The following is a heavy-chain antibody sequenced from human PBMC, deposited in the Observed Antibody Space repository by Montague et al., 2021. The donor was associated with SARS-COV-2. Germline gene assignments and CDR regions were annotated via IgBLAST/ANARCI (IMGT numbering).Heavy chain of an antibody. CDR2: IYYSGST. Sequence: SETLSPTCTVSGGSISSYYWSWIRQPPGKGLEWVGYIYYSGSTNYNPSLKSRVTISVDTSKNQFSLKLSSVTAADTAVYYCARGSGWMGNDFDIWGQGTMVTVSS. V-gene: IGHV4-59*01. CDR1: GGSISSYY. J-gene: IGHJ3*02. D-gene: IGHD6-19*01. CDR3: ARGSGWMGNDFDI.